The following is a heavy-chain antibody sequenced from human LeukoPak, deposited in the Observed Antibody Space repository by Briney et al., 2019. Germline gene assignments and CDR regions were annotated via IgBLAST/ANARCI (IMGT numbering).Heavy chain of an antibody. CDR1: GYTFTGYY. D-gene: IGHD6-19*01. CDR3: ASPLEAVAGTPLGMDV. V-gene: IGHV1-2*02. J-gene: IGHJ6*02. Sequence: ASVKVSCKASGYTFTGYYMRWVRQAPGQGPEWMGWINPNSGGTNYAQKFQGGVTMTRDTSISTAYMELSRLRSDDTAVYYCASPLEAVAGTPLGMDVWGQGTTVTVSS. CDR2: INPNSGGT.